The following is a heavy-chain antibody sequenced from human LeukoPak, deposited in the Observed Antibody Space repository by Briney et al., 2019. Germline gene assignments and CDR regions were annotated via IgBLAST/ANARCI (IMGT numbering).Heavy chain of an antibody. Sequence: GGSLRLTCAASGFTFSDYYMSWIRQAPGKGLEWVSYISSSGSTIYYADSVKGRFTISGDNAKNSLYLQMNSLRAEDTAVYYCAREGGPYYYDSSGYPTNWGQGTLVTVSS. D-gene: IGHD3-22*01. V-gene: IGHV3-11*01. CDR3: AREGGPYYYDSSGYPTN. J-gene: IGHJ4*02. CDR2: ISSSGSTI. CDR1: GFTFSDYY.